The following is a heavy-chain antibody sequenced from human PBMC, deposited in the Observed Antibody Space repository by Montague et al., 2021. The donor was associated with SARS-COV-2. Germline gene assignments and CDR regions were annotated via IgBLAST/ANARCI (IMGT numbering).Heavy chain of an antibody. CDR2: IYYSGST. CDR3: ARVRAVPAAMRIFSLGRSYYGMDV. J-gene: IGHJ6*02. CDR1: GGSISSSSYY. D-gene: IGHD2-2*01. Sequence: SETLSLTCTVSGGSISSSSYYWGWIRQPPGKGLVWIGNIYYSGSTYYNPSLKSRVTISADTSKNQFSLKLSSVTAADTAVYYCARVRAVPAAMRIFSLGRSYYGMDVWGQGTTVTVSS. V-gene: IGHV4-39*01.